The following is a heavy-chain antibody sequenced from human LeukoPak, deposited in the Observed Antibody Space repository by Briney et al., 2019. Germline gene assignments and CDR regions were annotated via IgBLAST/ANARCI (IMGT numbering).Heavy chain of an antibody. D-gene: IGHD2-2*03. V-gene: IGHV3-74*01. Sequence: GGSLRLSCVGSAFSFSSYWMDWVRQAPEKGLEWVSSIKYDGSATTFADSVKGRFSISTDSAKNTAYLQMNSLRVEDTAIYYCAMDINGDLFHLWGQGTLVTVSS. CDR1: AFSFSSYW. CDR3: AMDINGDLFHL. J-gene: IGHJ4*02. CDR2: IKYDGSAT.